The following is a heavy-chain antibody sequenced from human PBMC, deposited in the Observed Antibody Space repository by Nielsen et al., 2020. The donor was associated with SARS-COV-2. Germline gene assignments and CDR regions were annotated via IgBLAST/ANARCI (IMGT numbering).Heavy chain of an antibody. D-gene: IGHD4-17*01. J-gene: IGHJ4*02. CDR2: INAGNGNT. Sequence: ASVKVSCKASGYTFTSYAMHWVRQAPGQRLEWMGWINAGNGNTKYSQKFQGRVTITRDKSTSTAYMELSSLRSEDTAVYYCARSKPLFDDYGDYVGYYFDYWGQGTLVTVSS. CDR1: GYTFTSYA. V-gene: IGHV1-3*01. CDR3: ARSKPLFDDYGDYVGYYFDY.